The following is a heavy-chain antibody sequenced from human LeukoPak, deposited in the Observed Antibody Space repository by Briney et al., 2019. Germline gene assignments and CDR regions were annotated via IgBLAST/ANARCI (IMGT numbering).Heavy chain of an antibody. Sequence: GASVKVSCKASGYTFTDYYMHWVRQAPGQGLEWMGRINPNSGGTNYAEKFQGRVTMTRDTSTSTVYMELSSLRSEDTAVYYCAYYYGSGGYYYGMDVRGQGTTVTVSS. CDR3: AYYYGSGGYYYGMDV. D-gene: IGHD3-10*01. J-gene: IGHJ6*02. V-gene: IGHV1-2*06. CDR1: GYTFTDYY. CDR2: INPNSGGT.